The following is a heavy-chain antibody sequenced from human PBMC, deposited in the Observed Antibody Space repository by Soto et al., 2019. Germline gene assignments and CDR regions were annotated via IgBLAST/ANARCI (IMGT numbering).Heavy chain of an antibody. D-gene: IGHD2-2*01. J-gene: IGHJ6*02. CDR2: ISYDGSNK. CDR1: GFTFSSYA. CDR3: AREDQLRYGMDV. V-gene: IGHV3-30-3*01. Sequence: GGSLRLSCAASGFTFSSYAMHWVRQAPGKGLEWVAVISYDGSNKYYADSVEGRFTISRDNSKNTLYLKMNSLRAEDTAVYYCAREDQLRYGMDVWGQGTTVTVSS.